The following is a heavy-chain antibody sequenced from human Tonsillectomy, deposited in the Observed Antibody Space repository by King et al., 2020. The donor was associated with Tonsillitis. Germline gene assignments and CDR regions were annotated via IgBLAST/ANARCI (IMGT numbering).Heavy chain of an antibody. D-gene: IGHD6-19*01. J-gene: IGHJ4*01. CDR1: GFTFDDYG. V-gene: IGHV3-9*01. Sequence: VQLVESGGGLVQPGRSLRLSCVTSGFTFDDYGMHWVRQAPGKGLEWVSGIHWNSGIMGYADSVKGRFTISRDNAKNSLFLQMNSLRGEDTAFYYCAKAGGYPPFSSAWKGNFDYWGHGTLVTVSS. CDR2: IHWNSGIM. CDR3: AKAGGYPPFSSAWKGNFDY.